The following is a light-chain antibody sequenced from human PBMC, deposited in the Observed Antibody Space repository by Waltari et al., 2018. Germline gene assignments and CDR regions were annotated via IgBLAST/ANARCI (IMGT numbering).Light chain of an antibody. CDR2: DVS. Sequence: QSALTQPASVSGSPGQSITISCTGTRSDVGGYNYVSWYQQHPGKAPKLRIYDVSNRPSGVANRFSGAKAGNTASLTISGLQAADEADEYCNSYTSGSTVVFGGGTKLSVL. V-gene: IGLV2-14*03. CDR3: NSYTSGSTVV. CDR1: RSDVGGYNY. J-gene: IGLJ2*01.